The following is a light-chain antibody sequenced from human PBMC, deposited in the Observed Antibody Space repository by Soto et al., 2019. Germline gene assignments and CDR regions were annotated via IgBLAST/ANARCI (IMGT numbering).Light chain of an antibody. V-gene: IGLV4-60*02. J-gene: IGLJ2*01. CDR2: LEGSGSY. CDR1: SGHSSYI. Sequence: QPVLTQSSSASASLGSSVKLTCTLSSGHSSYIIAWHQQQPGKAPRYLMKLEGSGSYNKGSGVPDRFSGSSSGADRYLTISNLQFEDEADYYCETWDINTPVVFGVGTKLTVL. CDR3: ETWDINTPVV.